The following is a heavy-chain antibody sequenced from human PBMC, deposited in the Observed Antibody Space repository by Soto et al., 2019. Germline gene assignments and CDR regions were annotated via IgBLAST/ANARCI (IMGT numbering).Heavy chain of an antibody. D-gene: IGHD2-15*01. J-gene: IGHJ4*02. Sequence: EVQLLESGGGLVQPGGSLRLSCAASGFTFSNYAMSWVRQAPGKGLEWVSTISGSGGSTYFADSVKGRFTISRDNSKNTLYLQMNSLRAEDTAIYYCAKGMRVFYIANFDYWGQGTLVTVSS. CDR2: ISGSGGST. CDR3: AKGMRVFYIANFDY. V-gene: IGHV3-23*01. CDR1: GFTFSNYA.